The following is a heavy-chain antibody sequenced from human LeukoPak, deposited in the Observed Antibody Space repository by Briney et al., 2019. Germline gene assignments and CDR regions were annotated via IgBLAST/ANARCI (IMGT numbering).Heavy chain of an antibody. J-gene: IGHJ3*02. V-gene: IGHV3-11*03. D-gene: IGHD5-12*01. CDR3: AKKGYGGYYAFDI. CDR2: ISTSGSYT. Sequence: PGGSLRLSCAATGFIFSDHYMSWIRQAPGKGLEWVSYISTSGSYTNYADSVKGRFTISRDNAKNSLYLQMNSLSADDTAMYYCAKKGYGGYYAFDIWGQGTMVTVSS. CDR1: GFIFSDHY.